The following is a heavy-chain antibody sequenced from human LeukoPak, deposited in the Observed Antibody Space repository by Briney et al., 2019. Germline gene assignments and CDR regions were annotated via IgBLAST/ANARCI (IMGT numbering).Heavy chain of an antibody. J-gene: IGHJ4*02. V-gene: IGHV4-59*03. CDR1: GGSISTYY. D-gene: IGHD1-26*01. Sequence: PSETLSLTCIVSGGSISTYYWSWIRQPPGKGLEWIGYIYYTGSTNYNPSLKSRVTILLDTSKNQFSLRLSSVTAADTAVYYCAKVKADSGRFFFDFWGQGTLVTVSS. CDR3: AKVKADSGRFFFDF. CDR2: IYYTGST.